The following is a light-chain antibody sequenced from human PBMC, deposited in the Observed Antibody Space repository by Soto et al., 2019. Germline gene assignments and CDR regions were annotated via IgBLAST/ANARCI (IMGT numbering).Light chain of an antibody. V-gene: IGLV1-51*01. CDR1: SSNIGEND. CDR3: GTWDTSLSGGV. J-gene: IGLJ2*01. Sequence: QSVLTQPPSVSAAPRQKVTISCSGSSSNIGENDVSWYQQFPGTAPKLLIYGNNKRPSGIPDRFFGSRSGTSATLGITGLQTGDEADYYCGTWDTSLSGGVFGGGTKLTVL. CDR2: GNN.